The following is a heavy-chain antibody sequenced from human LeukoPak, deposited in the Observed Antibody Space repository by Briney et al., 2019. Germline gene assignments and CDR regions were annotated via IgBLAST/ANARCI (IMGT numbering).Heavy chain of an antibody. CDR1: GGSISSYY. CDR3: ARSIGYCSGGSCYSGDDAFDI. Sequence: SETLSLTCTVSGGSISSYYWSWIRQPPGKGLEWIGYIYYSGSTNYNPSLKSRVTISVDTSKNQFSLKLRSVTAADTAVYYCARSIGYCSGGSCYSGDDAFDIWGQGTMVTVSS. V-gene: IGHV4-59*01. CDR2: IYYSGST. D-gene: IGHD2-15*01. J-gene: IGHJ3*02.